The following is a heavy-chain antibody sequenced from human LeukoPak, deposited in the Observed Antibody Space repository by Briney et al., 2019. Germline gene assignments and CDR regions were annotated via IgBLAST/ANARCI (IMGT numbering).Heavy chain of an antibody. V-gene: IGHV4-34*01. CDR1: GGSFSGYY. J-gene: IGHJ5*02. D-gene: IGHD6-13*01. CDR2: INHSGST. Sequence: SETLSLTCAVYGGSFSGYYWSWIRQPPGKGLEWIGEINHSGSTNYNPSLKSRVTISVDTSKNQFSLKLSSVTAADTAVYYCARGRDSSLNWFDPWGQGTVVTVSS. CDR3: ARGRDSSLNWFDP.